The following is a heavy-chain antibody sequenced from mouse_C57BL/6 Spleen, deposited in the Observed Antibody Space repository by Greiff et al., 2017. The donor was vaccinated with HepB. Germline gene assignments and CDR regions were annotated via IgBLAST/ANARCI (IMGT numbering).Heavy chain of an antibody. J-gene: IGHJ2*01. CDR2: IDPSDSYT. CDR1: GYTFTSYW. Sequence: QVQLKQSGAELVRPGPSVKLSCKASGYTFTSYWMHWVKQRPGQGLEWIGVIDPSDSYTNYNQKFKGKATLTVDTSSSTAYMQLSSLTSEDSAVYYCAPTTVVKGYFDYWGQGTTLTVSS. V-gene: IGHV1-59*01. D-gene: IGHD1-1*01. CDR3: APTTVVKGYFDY.